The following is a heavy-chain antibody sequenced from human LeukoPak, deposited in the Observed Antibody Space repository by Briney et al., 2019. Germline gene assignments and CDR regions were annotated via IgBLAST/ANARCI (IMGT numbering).Heavy chain of an antibody. J-gene: IGHJ5*02. CDR3: ARVIAGWRYCSGGSCYSFWFDP. CDR2: IYYSGST. D-gene: IGHD2-15*01. Sequence: SETLSLTCTVSGGSISSYYWSWIRQPPGKGLEWIGYIYYSGSTNYNPSLKSRVTISVDTSKNQFSPKLSSVTAADTAVYYCARVIAGWRYCSGGSCYSFWFDPWGQGTLVTVSS. CDR1: GGSISSYY. V-gene: IGHV4-59*01.